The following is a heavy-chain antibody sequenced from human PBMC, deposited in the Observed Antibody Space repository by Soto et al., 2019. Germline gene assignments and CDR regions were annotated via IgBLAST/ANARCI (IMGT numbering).Heavy chain of an antibody. J-gene: IGHJ4*02. V-gene: IGHV1-18*01. CDR3: ARDHVTIFGVVIYPRFDY. Sequence: QVQLVPSGAEVNKPGASVKVSCKASGYTFTSYGISWVRQAPGQGLEWMGWISADNGNTNYAQKLQGRVTMTTETSPSTAYMELRSLRSDDTAVYYCARDHVTIFGVVIYPRFDYWGQGTLVTVSS. CDR2: ISADNGNT. CDR1: GYTFTSYG. D-gene: IGHD3-3*01.